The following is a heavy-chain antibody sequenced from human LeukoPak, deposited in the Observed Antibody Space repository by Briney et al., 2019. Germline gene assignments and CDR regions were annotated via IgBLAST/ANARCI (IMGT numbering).Heavy chain of an antibody. D-gene: IGHD3-10*01. CDR2: INPTDGSA. J-gene: IGHJ5*02. Sequence: ASVKVSCKSSGYTFTSYSIHWVRQGPGQGLEWMGIINPTDGSASYAQKFQGRVTMTRDMSTSTVYMELRSLRSDDRAVYFCARGHGSGSTNWFDPWGQGTLVTVSS. CDR1: GYTFTSYS. CDR3: ARGHGSGSTNWFDP. V-gene: IGHV1-46*01.